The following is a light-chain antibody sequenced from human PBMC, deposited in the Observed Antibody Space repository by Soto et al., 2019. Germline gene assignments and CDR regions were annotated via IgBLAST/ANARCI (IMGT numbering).Light chain of an antibody. CDR3: QAWDDTPGVV. CDR1: NLGDRY. V-gene: IGLV3-1*01. Sequence: SYELTQPPSVSVSPGQTASITCSGANLGDRYACWYQQKPGQSPVLVIYLDTKRPSGIPERFSGSNSGNTATLTISGTQAMDEADYYCQAWDDTPGVVFGGGTKLTVL. J-gene: IGLJ2*01. CDR2: LDT.